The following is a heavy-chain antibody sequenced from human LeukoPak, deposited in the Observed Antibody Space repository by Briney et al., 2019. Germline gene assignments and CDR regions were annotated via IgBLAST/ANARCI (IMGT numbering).Heavy chain of an antibody. CDR1: GYSVSSTFY. CDR3: ANADSEDYFDY. D-gene: IGHD2-15*01. CDR2: FYHGETT. Sequence: PSETLSLTCSVSGYSVSSTFYWGWIRQPPGKGLEWIGGFYHGETTYYNPSLKSRVTLSVDSSKRHFYLDLYSVTAADTAVYYCANADSEDYFDYWGRGALVTVSS. J-gene: IGHJ4*02. V-gene: IGHV4-38-2*02.